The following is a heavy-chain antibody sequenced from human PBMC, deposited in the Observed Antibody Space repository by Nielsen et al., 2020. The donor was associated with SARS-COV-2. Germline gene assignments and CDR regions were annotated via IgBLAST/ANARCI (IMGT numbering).Heavy chain of an antibody. V-gene: IGHV3-21*01. D-gene: IGHD2-21*02. CDR2: ISSSSSYI. CDR1: GFTFSSYS. J-gene: IGHJ6*02. Sequence: GESLKISCAASGFTFSSYSMNWVRQAPGKGLEWVSSISSSSSYIYYADSVKGRFTISRDNAKNSLYLQMNSLRAEDTAVYYCARHAPEVTSTPKSGYQYHGMDVWGQGTTVAVSS. CDR3: ARHAPEVTSTPKSGYQYHGMDV.